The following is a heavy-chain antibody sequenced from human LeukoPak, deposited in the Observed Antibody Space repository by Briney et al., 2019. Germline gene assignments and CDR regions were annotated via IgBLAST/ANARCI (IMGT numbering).Heavy chain of an antibody. J-gene: IGHJ3*02. D-gene: IGHD3-22*01. CDR1: GESFTTFY. CDR2: IISTGTI. Sequence: PSETLSLTCAVYGESFTTFYWSWIRQPPGKQLEWIGYIISTGTINYNPSLKSRVTISIDTSKNQLSLQLTSVTAADTAVYYCARGGMIGTFDIWGQGTMVTVSS. V-gene: IGHV4-59*08. CDR3: ARGGMIGTFDI.